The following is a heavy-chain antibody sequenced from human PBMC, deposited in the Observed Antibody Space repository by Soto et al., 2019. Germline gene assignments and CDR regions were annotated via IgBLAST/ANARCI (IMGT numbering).Heavy chain of an antibody. J-gene: IGHJ3*01. V-gene: IGHV3-23*01. D-gene: IGHD4-17*01. Sequence: EVQVLESGGDLVHPGGSLRLSCATSGFTFNSYAMSCVRQAPGKGLEWVSGISASGGGTYYLDSVKGRFTISKDSSSNTLYLQMNSLRADDTALYFCGKEPNGDYVGGFDFWGPRTMVTVAS. CDR3: GKEPNGDYVGGFDF. CDR2: ISASGGGT. CDR1: GFTFNSYA.